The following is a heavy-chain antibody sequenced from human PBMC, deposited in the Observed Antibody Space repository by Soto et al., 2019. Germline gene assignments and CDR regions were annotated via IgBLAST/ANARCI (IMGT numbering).Heavy chain of an antibody. CDR2: INLAGGT. CDR3: ARETYGDYVGYFDP. D-gene: IGHD4-17*01. CDR1: SGSFSGYY. Sequence: PSETLSLTCAVYSGSFSGYYWSWIRQPPGKGLEWIGEINLAGGTNYNPSLKSRVTISVDKSNNQFFLKLTSVTAADTAVYYCARETYGDYVGYFDPWGQGIQVTVSS. J-gene: IGHJ5*02. V-gene: IGHV4-34*01.